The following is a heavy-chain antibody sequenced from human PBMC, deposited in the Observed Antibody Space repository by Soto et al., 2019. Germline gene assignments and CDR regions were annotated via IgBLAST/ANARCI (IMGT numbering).Heavy chain of an antibody. CDR1: GGTFSNYP. J-gene: IGHJ2*01. D-gene: IGHD5-12*01. Sequence: QVQLVQSGAEVKKPGSSVKVSCKASGGTFSNYPISWVRQAPGQGLEWMGGIIPIFGTVNYAQKFQGSVTITADESTSTSDMELSTLRPEDTAVYYCARGNHRWLQLWYFDLWGRGTLVTVSS. CDR3: ARGNHRWLQLWYFDL. CDR2: IIPIFGTV. V-gene: IGHV1-69*12.